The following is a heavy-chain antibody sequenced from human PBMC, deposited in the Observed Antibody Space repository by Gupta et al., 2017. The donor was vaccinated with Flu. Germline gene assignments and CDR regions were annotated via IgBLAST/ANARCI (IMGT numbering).Heavy chain of an antibody. V-gene: IGHV3-23*01. Sequence: EVQLLASGGGLVQPGGSLRLSCIGSGFIFDIYAMSWVRQAPGKGLEWVAGITGSGADTYYADSVNGRFTISRDNSENTLYLQINNLRAEDTAIYYCAKGQVLRFLEWLMFDYWGQGTLVTVSS. CDR3: AKGQVLRFLEWLMFDY. J-gene: IGHJ4*02. D-gene: IGHD3-3*01. CDR1: GFIFDIYA. CDR2: ITGSGADT.